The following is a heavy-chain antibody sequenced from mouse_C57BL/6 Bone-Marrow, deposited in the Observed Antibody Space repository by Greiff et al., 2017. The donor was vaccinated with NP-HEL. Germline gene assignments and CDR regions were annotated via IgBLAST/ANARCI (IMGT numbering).Heavy chain of an antibody. CDR2: ISNGGGST. CDR1: GFTFSDYY. J-gene: IGHJ4*01. V-gene: IGHV5-12*01. Sequence: DVKLVESGGGLVQPGGSLKLSCAASGFTFSDYYMYWVRQTPEKRLEWVAYISNGGGSTYYPDTVKGRFTISRDNAKNTPYLQMSRLKSEDTAMYYCARFLDYDSYYYAMDYWGQGTSVTVSS. D-gene: IGHD2-4*01. CDR3: ARFLDYDSYYYAMDY.